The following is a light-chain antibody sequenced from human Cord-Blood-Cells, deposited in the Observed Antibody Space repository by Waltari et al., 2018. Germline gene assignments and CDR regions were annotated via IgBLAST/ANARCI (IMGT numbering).Light chain of an antibody. J-gene: IGKJ4*01. CDR1: QGISNY. CDR3: QNNTGPRPP. V-gene: IGKV1-27*01. Sequence: DIQMTQSPSSLSASVGDRVTITCRASQGISNYLAWYQQKPGKVPKLLIYAASTLQSGSQPRSSGIDPGKVSTLTTSGCQPEKFAIYSCQNNTGPRPPFGEGTRWEF. CDR2: AAS.